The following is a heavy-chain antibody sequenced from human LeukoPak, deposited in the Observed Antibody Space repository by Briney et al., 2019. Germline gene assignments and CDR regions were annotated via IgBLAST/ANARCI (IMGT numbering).Heavy chain of an antibody. CDR1: GFTFSSYG. CDR3: AREEWGRTSCFDY. D-gene: IGHD1-26*01. Sequence: GGSLRLSCAASGFTFSSYGMHWVRQAPGKGLEWVAVISYDGSNKYYADSLKGRFTISRDNAKNSLYLQMNSLRAEDTAVYYCAREEWGRTSCFDYWGQGTLVTVSS. CDR2: ISYDGSNK. V-gene: IGHV3-30*03. J-gene: IGHJ4*02.